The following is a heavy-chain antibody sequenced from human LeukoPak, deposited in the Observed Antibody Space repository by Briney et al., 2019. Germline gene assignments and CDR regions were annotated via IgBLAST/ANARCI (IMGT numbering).Heavy chain of an antibody. CDR1: GGTFSSYA. CDR2: IIPILGIA. D-gene: IGHD2-2*01. J-gene: IGHJ4*02. CDR3: AKDRRGYCSSTSCYPDHDY. V-gene: IGHV1-69*04. Sequence: AAVKVSCKASGGTFSSYAISWVRQAPGQGLEWMGRIIPILGIANYAQKFQGRVTITADKSTSTAYMELSSLRSEDTAVYYCAKDRRGYCSSTSCYPDHDYWGQGTLVTVSS.